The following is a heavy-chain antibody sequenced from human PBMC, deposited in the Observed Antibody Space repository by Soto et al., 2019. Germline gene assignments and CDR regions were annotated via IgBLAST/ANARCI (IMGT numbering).Heavy chain of an antibody. D-gene: IGHD2-2*01. CDR1: GFTFSNYD. Sequence: QVQLVESGGGVVQPGRSLRLSCTASGFTFSNYDMHWVRQAPGKGLEWVALISYGGSDKYYVDSVKGRFTISRDDSQNTLYLHMNSLETDDTSVYYCATDRGYCSGTNCALFDYWGQGVLVTVSS. CDR3: ATDRGYCSGTNCALFDY. V-gene: IGHV3-30*03. J-gene: IGHJ4*02. CDR2: ISYGGSDK.